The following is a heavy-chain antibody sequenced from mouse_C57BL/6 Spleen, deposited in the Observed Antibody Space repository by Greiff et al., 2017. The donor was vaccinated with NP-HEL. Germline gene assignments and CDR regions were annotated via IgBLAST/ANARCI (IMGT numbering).Heavy chain of an antibody. J-gene: IGHJ4*01. Sequence: EVQLQQSGPELVKPGASVKIPCKASGYTFTDYNMDWVKQSHGKSLEWIGDINPNNGGTSYNQKFKGKATLTVDKSSSTAYMELRSLTSEDTAVYYCARCGYYGSSPRAMDYWGQGTSVTVSS. CDR3: ARCGYYGSSPRAMDY. D-gene: IGHD1-1*01. CDR1: GYTFTDYN. CDR2: INPNNGGT. V-gene: IGHV1-18*01.